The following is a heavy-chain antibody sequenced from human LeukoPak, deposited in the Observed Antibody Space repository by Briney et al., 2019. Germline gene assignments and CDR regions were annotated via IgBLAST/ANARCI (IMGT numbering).Heavy chain of an antibody. Sequence: QAGGSPRLSCAASGFTFSSYWMSWVRQAPGKGLEWVANIKQDGSEKYYVDSVKGRFTISRDNAKNSLYLQMNSLRAEDTAVYYCARGIAADYFDYWGQGTLVTVSS. V-gene: IGHV3-7*01. D-gene: IGHD6-6*01. CDR3: ARGIAADYFDY. CDR2: IKQDGSEK. J-gene: IGHJ4*02. CDR1: GFTFSSYW.